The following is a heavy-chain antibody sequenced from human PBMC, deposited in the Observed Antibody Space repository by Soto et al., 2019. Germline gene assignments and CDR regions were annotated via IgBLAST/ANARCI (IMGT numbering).Heavy chain of an antibody. J-gene: IGHJ4*02. CDR1: GYTFTSYD. CDR2: MNPNSGNP. V-gene: IGHV1-8*01. Sequence: ASVKVSCKASGYTFTSYDINWVRQATGQGLEWMGWMNPNSGNPAYAQKFQGRVTMTRNTSISTAYMELSSLRSEDTAVYYCARVKLDYFDYWGQGTLVTVSS. CDR3: ARVKLDYFDY.